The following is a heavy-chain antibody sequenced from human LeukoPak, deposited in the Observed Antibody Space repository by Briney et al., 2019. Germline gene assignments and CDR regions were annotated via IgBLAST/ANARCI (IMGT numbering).Heavy chain of an antibody. CDR3: AKFMSFIVVVPAAIHY. D-gene: IGHD2-2*01. Sequence: PGGSLRLSCAASGFTFSSYAMSWVRQAPGKGLEWVSAISGSGGSTYYADSVKGRFTISRDNSKNTLYLQMNSLRAEDTAVYYCAKFMSFIVVVPAAIHYWGQGTLVTVSS. CDR1: GFTFSSYA. CDR2: ISGSGGST. V-gene: IGHV3-23*01. J-gene: IGHJ4*02.